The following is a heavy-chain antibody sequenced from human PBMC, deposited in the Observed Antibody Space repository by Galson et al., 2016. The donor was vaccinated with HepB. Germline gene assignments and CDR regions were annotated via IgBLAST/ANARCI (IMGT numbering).Heavy chain of an antibody. Sequence: SVKVSCKASGYTFTRYGISWVRQAPGQGLEWMGWISAYNGNTKYAQKLQGRVTMTTDTSTRTAYMELRSLRSDDTAVYYCTRDLGTYYGFWSGNDSGLNWFDPWGQGTLVTVSS. J-gene: IGHJ5*02. CDR1: GYTFTRYG. D-gene: IGHD3-3*01. CDR2: ISAYNGNT. V-gene: IGHV1-18*01. CDR3: TRDLGTYYGFWSGNDSGLNWFDP.